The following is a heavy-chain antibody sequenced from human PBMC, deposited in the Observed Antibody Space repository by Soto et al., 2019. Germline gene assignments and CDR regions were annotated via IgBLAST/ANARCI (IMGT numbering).Heavy chain of an antibody. CDR1: GGSVNSGGYY. CDR2: IFYNGGT. J-gene: IGHJ4*01. CDR3: ARGDHGPRRFYFDT. Sequence: LETLSLTCTVSGGSVNSGGYYWSWIRQPPGKGLEWIGFIFYNGGTSYNPSLGSRVTISADTSKTLFSLNLNFVTAADTAVYYCARGDHGPRRFYFDTWGHGTLVTVSS. D-gene: IGHD2-8*01. V-gene: IGHV4-61*03.